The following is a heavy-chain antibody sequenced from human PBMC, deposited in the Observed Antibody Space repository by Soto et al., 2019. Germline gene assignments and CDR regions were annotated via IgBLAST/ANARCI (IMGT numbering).Heavy chain of an antibody. V-gene: IGHV4-34*01. CDR3: ARGGISHWAYFYYMDV. CDR1: GGSLSGYF. J-gene: IGHJ6*03. D-gene: IGHD2-21*01. Sequence: LSLTCVVSGGSLSGYFWSWIRQPPGMALEWIGEINHLGSINYNPSLKSRVTMSVDTSKNQFSLTLNSVTAADTATYYCARGGISHWAYFYYMDVWDRGTTVTVSS. CDR2: INHLGSI.